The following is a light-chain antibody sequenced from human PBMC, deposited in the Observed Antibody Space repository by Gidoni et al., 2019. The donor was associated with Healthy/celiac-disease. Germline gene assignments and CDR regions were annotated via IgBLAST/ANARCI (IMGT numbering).Light chain of an antibody. V-gene: IGLV3-21*02. CDR2: DGS. J-gene: IGLJ2*01. CDR1: HLGSKS. CDR3: QVWDSSSDNVV. Sequence: SYVLTQQPSVSVAPGQTARITCGGNHLGSKSVHWYQQKPGQAPVLVVYDGSDRPSGIPERFSGSNSGNTATLTISRVEAGDEADYYCQVWDSSSDNVVFGGGTKLTVL.